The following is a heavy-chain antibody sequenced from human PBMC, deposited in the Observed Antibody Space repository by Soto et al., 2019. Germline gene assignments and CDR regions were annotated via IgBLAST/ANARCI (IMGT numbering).Heavy chain of an antibody. CDR1: GFTFSSYS. CDR2: ISSSSSYI. Sequence: EVQLVESGGGLVKPGGSLRLSCAASGFTFSSYSMNWVRQAPGKGLEWVSSISSSSSYIYYADSVKGRFTISRDNAKNSLYLQMNSLRAEDTAVYYCARDPGEMATTQFDYWGQGTLVTVSS. J-gene: IGHJ4*02. CDR3: ARDPGEMATTQFDY. D-gene: IGHD5-12*01. V-gene: IGHV3-21*01.